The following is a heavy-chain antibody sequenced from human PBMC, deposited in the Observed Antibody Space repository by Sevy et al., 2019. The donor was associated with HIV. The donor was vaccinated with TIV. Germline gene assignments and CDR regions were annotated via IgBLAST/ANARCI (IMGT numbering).Heavy chain of an antibody. J-gene: IGHJ4*02. CDR2: IKQDGSVK. Sequence: GESLKISCAASGFTLNNYWMNWVRQAPGKGLEWVANIKQDGSVKYHVDSVKGRFTISRDNARNLVFLQMNSLRVEDTALYYCVRAIAADGSFWGQGTLVTVSS. CDR3: VRAIAADGSF. CDR1: GFTLNNYW. V-gene: IGHV3-7*01. D-gene: IGHD6-13*01.